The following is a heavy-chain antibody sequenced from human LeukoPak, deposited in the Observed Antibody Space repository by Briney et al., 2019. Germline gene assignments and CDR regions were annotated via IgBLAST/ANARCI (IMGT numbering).Heavy chain of an antibody. CDR3: ARDRVLRYFDWLLRQDLPYYYYMDV. D-gene: IGHD3-9*01. CDR2: ISAYNGNT. J-gene: IGHJ6*03. Sequence: ASVKVSCKASGYTFTSYGISWVRQAPGQGLEWMGWISAYNGNTNYAQKLQGRVTMTTDTSTSTAYMELRSLRSDDTAVYYCARDRVLRYFDWLLRQDLPYYYYMDVWGKGTTVTVSS. V-gene: IGHV1-18*01. CDR1: GYTFTSYG.